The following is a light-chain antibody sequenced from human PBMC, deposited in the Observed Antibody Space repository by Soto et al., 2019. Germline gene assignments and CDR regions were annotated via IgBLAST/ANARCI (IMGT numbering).Light chain of an antibody. J-gene: IGLJ2*01. CDR3: QSYDSSLSGSDVV. Sequence: QSVLTQPPSVSGAPGQRVTISCTGSSSNIGAGYDVHWYQQLPGTAPKLLIYGNSNRPSGVPDRFSGSKSGTSASLAITGLHAEDEADYYCQSYDSSLSGSDVVFGEGTKLTVL. CDR1: SSNIGAGYD. CDR2: GNS. V-gene: IGLV1-40*01.